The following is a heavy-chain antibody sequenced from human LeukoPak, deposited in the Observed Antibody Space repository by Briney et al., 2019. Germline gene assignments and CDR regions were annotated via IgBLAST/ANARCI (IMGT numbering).Heavy chain of an antibody. J-gene: IGHJ4*02. V-gene: IGHV4-39*07. Sequence: SETLSLTCIVSGDSVSSSSYYWGWIRQPPGKALEWIGTIYYNGATRYNPSLNSRVTISVDTSKNQFSLKLNSMTAADTAVYYCARRVHSSSWSSYFDYWGQETLVTVSS. CDR3: ARRVHSSSWSSYFDY. D-gene: IGHD6-13*01. CDR1: GDSVSSSSYY. CDR2: IYYNGAT.